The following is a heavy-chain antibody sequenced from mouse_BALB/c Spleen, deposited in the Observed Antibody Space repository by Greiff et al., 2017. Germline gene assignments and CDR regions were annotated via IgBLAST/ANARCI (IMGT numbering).Heavy chain of an antibody. V-gene: IGHV1-7*01. CDR1: GYTFTSYW. J-gene: IGHJ4*01. Sequence: QVQLKQSGAELAKPGASVKMSCKASGYTFTSYWMHWVKQRPGQGLEWIGYINPSTGYTEYNQKFKDKATLTADKSSSTAYMQLSSLTSEDSAVYYCALNRYDWDDYAMDYWGQGTSVTVSS. D-gene: IGHD2-14*01. CDR2: INPSTGYT. CDR3: ALNRYDWDDYAMDY.